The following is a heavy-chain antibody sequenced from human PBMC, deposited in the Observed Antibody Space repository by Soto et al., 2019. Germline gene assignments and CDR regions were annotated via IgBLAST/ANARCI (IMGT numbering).Heavy chain of an antibody. Sequence: PSETLSLTCAVYGGSFSGYYWSWIRQPPGKGLEWIGEINHSGSTNYNPSLKSRVTISVDTSKNQFSLKLSSVTAADTAVYYCARGQADTDMVYYFDYWGQGTLVTVSS. CDR2: INHSGST. V-gene: IGHV4-34*01. CDR1: GGSFSGYY. J-gene: IGHJ4*02. CDR3: ARGQADTDMVYYFDY. D-gene: IGHD5-18*01.